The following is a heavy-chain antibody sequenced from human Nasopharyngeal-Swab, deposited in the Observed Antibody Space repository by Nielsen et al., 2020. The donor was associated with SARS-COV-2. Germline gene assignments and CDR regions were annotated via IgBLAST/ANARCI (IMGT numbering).Heavy chain of an antibody. CDR2: ISSSVGST. CDR1: GFTFSNYA. J-gene: IGHJ4*02. Sequence: GGSLRLSCAASGFTFSNYAMSWVRQAPGKGLEWVSSISSSVGSTYYADSVKGRFTISRDNSKNTLYLQMDSLRAEDTAIYYCAKRRDSGSSGRYFDYWGQGTLVTVSS. D-gene: IGHD5-12*01. CDR3: AKRRDSGSSGRYFDY. V-gene: IGHV3-23*01.